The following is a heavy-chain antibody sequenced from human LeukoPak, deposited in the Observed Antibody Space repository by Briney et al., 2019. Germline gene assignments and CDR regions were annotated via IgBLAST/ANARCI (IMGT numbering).Heavy chain of an antibody. D-gene: IGHD3-22*01. CDR3: ARDIFYYDSSGYDDY. J-gene: IGHJ4*02. V-gene: IGHV1-46*01. CDR2: INPSGGST. CDR1: GYTFTSYY. Sequence: RASVKVSCKASGYTFTSYYMHWVRQAPGQGLEWMGIINPSGGSTSYAQKFQGRVTMTRDTSTSTVYMELSSLRSEDTAVYYCARDIFYYDSSGYDDYWGQGTLVTVSS.